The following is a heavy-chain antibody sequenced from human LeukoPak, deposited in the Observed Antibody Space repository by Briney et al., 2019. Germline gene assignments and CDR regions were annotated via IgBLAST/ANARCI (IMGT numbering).Heavy chain of an antibody. J-gene: IGHJ4*02. CDR3: AYDFWSGYEFDY. CDR2: INTDGSST. Sequence: PGGSLRLSCAASGFTFSSYWMHWVRQAPGKGLVWVSRINTDGSSTSYADSVKGRFTISRDNAKNTLYLQMNSLRAEDTAVYYCAYDFWSGYEFDYWGQGTLVTVSS. D-gene: IGHD3-3*01. V-gene: IGHV3-74*01. CDR1: GFTFSSYW.